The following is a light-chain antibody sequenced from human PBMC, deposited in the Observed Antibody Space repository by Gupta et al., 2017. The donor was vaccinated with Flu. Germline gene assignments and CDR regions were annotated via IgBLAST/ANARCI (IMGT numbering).Light chain of an antibody. Sequence: SLLPLPPSASETPGQRVTISRSGRSSNTGGNYVSWYQQFPVPSPTLLLYRNNQRPAGVASRCSASKCGTSAALASSGLRTEDDSDYYCAAWYASRSGQVFGGGTKLTVL. V-gene: IGLV1-47*01. CDR3: AAWYASRSGQV. J-gene: IGLJ3*02. CDR2: RNN. CDR1: SSNTGGNY.